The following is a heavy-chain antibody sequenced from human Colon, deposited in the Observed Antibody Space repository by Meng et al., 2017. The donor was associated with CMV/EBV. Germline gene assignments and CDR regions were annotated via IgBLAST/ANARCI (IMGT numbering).Heavy chain of an antibody. J-gene: IGHJ4*02. CDR1: GYTLTGYY. V-gene: IGHV1-2*02. D-gene: IGHD3-10*01. CDR2: INPNSGGT. Sequence: QVQLVQSGDEGKKPGASVKVSCKASGYTLTGYYMHWVRQAPGQGLEWMGWINPNSGGTNYAQKFQGRVTMTRDTSISTAYMELSRLRSDDTAVYYCARDLRVWFGEFKNWGQGTLVTVSS. CDR3: ARDLRVWFGEFKN.